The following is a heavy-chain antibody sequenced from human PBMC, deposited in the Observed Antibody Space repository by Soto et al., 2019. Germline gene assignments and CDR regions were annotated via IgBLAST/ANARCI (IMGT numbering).Heavy chain of an antibody. CDR3: ARDIGSYADDGGY. CDR2: VYSSGTT. V-gene: IGHV4-4*07. Sequence: SETLSLTCSVSGGSINSYWWSWIRQPAGKGLEWIGRVYSSGTTDYNPSLNSRATMSVETSKNQFSLKLTSVTAADTAVYYCARDIGSYADDGGYWSKVIQVT. CDR1: GGSINSYW. J-gene: IGHJ4*02. D-gene: IGHD3-10*01.